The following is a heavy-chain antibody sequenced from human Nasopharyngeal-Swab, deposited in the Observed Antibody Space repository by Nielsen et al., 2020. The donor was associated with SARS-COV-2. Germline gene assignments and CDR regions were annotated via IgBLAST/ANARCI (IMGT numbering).Heavy chain of an antibody. CDR1: GYSFTSYW. J-gene: IGHJ5*02. V-gene: IGHV5-10-1*01. CDR3: ARHWSDPGNWFDP. Sequence: KVSCKGSGYSFTSYWISWVRQMPGKGLEWMGRIDPSDSYTNYSPSFQGHVTISADKSISTAYLQWSSLKASDTAMYYCARHWSDPGNWFDPWGQGTLVTVLL. CDR2: IDPSDSYT.